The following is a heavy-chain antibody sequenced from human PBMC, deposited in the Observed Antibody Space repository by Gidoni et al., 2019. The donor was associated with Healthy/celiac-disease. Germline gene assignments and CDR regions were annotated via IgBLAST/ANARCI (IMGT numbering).Heavy chain of an antibody. CDR2: ISGSGGST. V-gene: IGHV3-23*01. Sequence: EVQLLESGGGLVQPGGSLRLSCAASGFTFSSYAMSWVRQAPGKGLEWVSAISGSGGSTYYADSVKGRFTISRDNSKNTLYLQMNSLRAEDTAVYYCAKTEWELPQRGHWYFDLWGRGTLVTVSS. D-gene: IGHD1-26*01. CDR3: AKTEWELPQRGHWYFDL. J-gene: IGHJ2*01. CDR1: GFTFSSYA.